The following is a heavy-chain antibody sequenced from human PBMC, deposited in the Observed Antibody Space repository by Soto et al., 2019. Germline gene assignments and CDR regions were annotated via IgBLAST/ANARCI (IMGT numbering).Heavy chain of an antibody. CDR1: GGTFSSYA. D-gene: IGHD1-7*01. J-gene: IGHJ4*02. Sequence: ASVKVSCTASGGTFSSYAISWVRQAPGQGLEWMGGIIPIFGTANYAQKFQGRVTITADESTSTAYMELSSLRSEDTAVYYCASGAGTTSLWAPFDYWGQGTLVTVSS. V-gene: IGHV1-69*13. CDR2: IIPIFGTA. CDR3: ASGAGTTSLWAPFDY.